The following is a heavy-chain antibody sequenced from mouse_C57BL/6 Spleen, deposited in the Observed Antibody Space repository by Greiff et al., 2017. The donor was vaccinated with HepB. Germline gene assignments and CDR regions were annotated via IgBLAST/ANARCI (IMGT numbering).Heavy chain of an antibody. V-gene: IGHV1-52*01. J-gene: IGHJ2*01. CDR1: GYTFTSYW. D-gene: IGHD1-1*01. CDR3: ARDGTTVLHYFDY. CDR2: IDPSDSET. Sequence: QVQLQQPGAELVRPGSSVKLSCKASGYTFTSYWMHWVKQRPIQGLEWIGNIDPSDSETHYNQKFKDKATLTVDKSSSTAYMQLSSLTSEDSAVYYCARDGTTVLHYFDYWGQGTTLTVSS.